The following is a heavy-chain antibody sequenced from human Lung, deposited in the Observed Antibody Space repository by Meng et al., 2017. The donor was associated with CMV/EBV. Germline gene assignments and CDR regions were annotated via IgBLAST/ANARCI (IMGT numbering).Heavy chain of an antibody. V-gene: IGHV3-66*02. CDR2: IYGSGTT. CDR1: GFTVSRNY. J-gene: IGHJ4*02. CDR3: ARGADTPMVLPPDF. Sequence: GGSLRLXCAASGFTVSRNYMGWVRQAPGKGLEWVSVIYGSGTTNYPDFVKGRFTISRDNSRNTVYLQMNSLRAEDTAVYFCARGADTPMVLPPDFWGRGSWAPFP. D-gene: IGHD5-18*01.